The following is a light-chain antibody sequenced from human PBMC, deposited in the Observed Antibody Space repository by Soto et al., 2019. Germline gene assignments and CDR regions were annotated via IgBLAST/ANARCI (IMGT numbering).Light chain of an antibody. Sequence: QSVLTQPPSVSAAPGQKFTISCSGSSYNIGNNYVSWFQQLPGTAPKLLIYDSNKRPSGIPERFSGSKSGTSATLDITGLQTGDEADDYCATWDRSLTGEVFGGGTKLTVL. CDR3: ATWDRSLTGEV. V-gene: IGLV1-51*01. J-gene: IGLJ2*01. CDR2: DSN. CDR1: SYNIGNNY.